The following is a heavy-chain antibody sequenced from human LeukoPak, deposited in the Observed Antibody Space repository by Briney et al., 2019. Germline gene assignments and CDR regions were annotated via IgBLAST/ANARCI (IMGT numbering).Heavy chain of an antibody. Sequence: PSETLPLTCTVSGGSISSSSYYWGWIRQPPGKGLEWIGSIYYSGSTYYNPSLKSRVTISVDTSKNQFSLKLSSVTAADTAVYYCARQDAYYYDSSGYYRVAFDIWGQGTMVTVSS. J-gene: IGHJ3*02. CDR1: GGSISSSSYY. D-gene: IGHD3-22*01. CDR2: IYYSGST. CDR3: ARQDAYYYDSSGYYRVAFDI. V-gene: IGHV4-39*01.